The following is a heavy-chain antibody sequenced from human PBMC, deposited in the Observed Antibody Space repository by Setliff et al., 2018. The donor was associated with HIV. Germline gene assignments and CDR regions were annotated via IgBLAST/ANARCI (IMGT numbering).Heavy chain of an antibody. CDR1: GASISSYY. D-gene: IGHD1-20*01. V-gene: IGHV4-4*07. CDR3: ARGIGTRYNYYMDV. Sequence: ETLSLTCTVSGASISSYYWNWFRQPAGKGLESLGRIYTSGNMTYNPSLKSRVTMSADTSRNQLSLKLSSVTAADTAVYYCARGIGTRYNYYMDVWGIGTTVTVSS. CDR2: IYTSGNM. J-gene: IGHJ6*03.